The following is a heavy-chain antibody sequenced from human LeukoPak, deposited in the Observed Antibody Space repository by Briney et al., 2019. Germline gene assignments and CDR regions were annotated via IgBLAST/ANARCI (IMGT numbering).Heavy chain of an antibody. D-gene: IGHD6-19*01. Sequence: PGGSLRLSCVTSGFTFDDYAMHWVRQVPGKGLEWVSGISWNSGSTGYVDSVKGRFTISRDNAKNSLYLQMNSLRVEDTALYYCAKDILVVAVAGRFISGFDYWGQGTPVTVSS. CDR2: ISWNSGST. CDR3: AKDILVVAVAGRFISGFDY. CDR1: GFTFDDYA. V-gene: IGHV3-9*01. J-gene: IGHJ4*02.